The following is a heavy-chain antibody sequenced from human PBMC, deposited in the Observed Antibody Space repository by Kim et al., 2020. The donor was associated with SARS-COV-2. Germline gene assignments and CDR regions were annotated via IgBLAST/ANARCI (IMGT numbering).Heavy chain of an antibody. J-gene: IGHJ1*01. CDR3: AKVLGYSGYGGLDH. Sequence: GGSLRLSCAASGVIFSSYGMSWVRQAPGKGLEWVAGLSGSGVNTFYADSVRGRFTISRDNARDTLYLQMRSLRADDAAVYYCAKVLGYSGYGGLDHWV. CDR2: LSGSGVNT. V-gene: IGHV3-23*01. D-gene: IGHD5-12*01. CDR1: GVIFSSYG.